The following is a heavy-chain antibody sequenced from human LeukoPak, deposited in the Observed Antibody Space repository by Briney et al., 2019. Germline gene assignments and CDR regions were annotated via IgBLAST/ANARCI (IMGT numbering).Heavy chain of an antibody. CDR1: GFTFSSYW. D-gene: IGHD3-22*01. V-gene: IGHV3-7*01. Sequence: PGGSLRLSCAASGFTFSSYWMSWVRQAPGKGLEWVANIKQGGSEKYYVDSVKGRFTISRDNAKNPLYLQMNSLRAEDTAVYYCARDARYYDSSGYYSGYGMDVWGQGTTVTVSS. J-gene: IGHJ6*02. CDR3: ARDARYYDSSGYYSGYGMDV. CDR2: IKQGGSEK.